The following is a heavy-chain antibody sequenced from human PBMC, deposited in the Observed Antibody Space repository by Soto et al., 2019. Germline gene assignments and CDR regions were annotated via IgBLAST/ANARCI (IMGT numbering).Heavy chain of an antibody. D-gene: IGHD2-2*02. V-gene: IGHV3-23*01. CDR1: GFTFSSYA. J-gene: IGHJ6*02. Sequence: PGGSLRLSCAASGFTFSSYAMNWVRQAPGKTLEWVSVVTSSGGNIYYADSVKGRFTVSRDNSKNTLYLQMNSLRAEDTAVYYCARVLYRHYYYYGMDVWGQGTAVTVSS. CDR2: VTSSGGNI. CDR3: ARVLYRHYYYYGMDV.